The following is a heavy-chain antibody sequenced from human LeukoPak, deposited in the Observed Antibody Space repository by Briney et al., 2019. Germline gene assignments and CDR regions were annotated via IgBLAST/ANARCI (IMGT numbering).Heavy chain of an antibody. CDR1: GFSVSRYW. D-gene: IGHD3-22*01. Sequence: PGGSLRLSCAASGFSVSRYWMHWVRQAPGKGVVWVARINVEGNYIDYAESVTGRFTISRDSAKNTLYLQMNSVRAEDTAVYSCARDLTGPYDQWGQGTLVTVSS. V-gene: IGHV3-74*01. CDR2: INVEGNYI. CDR3: ARDLTGPYDQ. J-gene: IGHJ4*02.